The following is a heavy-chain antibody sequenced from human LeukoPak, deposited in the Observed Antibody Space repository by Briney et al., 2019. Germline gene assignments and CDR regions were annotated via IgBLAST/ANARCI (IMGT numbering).Heavy chain of an antibody. J-gene: IGHJ4*02. CDR3: ARADGY. CDR1: GGSISNYY. Sequence: SETLSLTCIVSGGSISNYYWSWIRQPPGKGLEWIGYIYYSGRTNYNPSLKSRLTISVDRSKNQFSLKLSSVTAADTAVYYCARADGYWGQGTLVTVSS. V-gene: IGHV4-59*01. CDR2: IYYSGRT.